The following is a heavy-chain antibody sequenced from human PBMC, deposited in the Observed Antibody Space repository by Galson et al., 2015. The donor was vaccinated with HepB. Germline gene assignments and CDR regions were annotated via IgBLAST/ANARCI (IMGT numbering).Heavy chain of an antibody. V-gene: IGHV1-69*13. CDR3: ASTRAPGRGYSGYDRKIDY. Sequence: SVKVSCKASGGTFSSYAISWVRQAPGQGLEWMGGIIPIFGTANYAQKFQGRVTITADESTSTAYMELSSLRSEDTAVYYCASTRAPGRGYSGYDRKIDYWGQGTLVTVSS. D-gene: IGHD5-12*01. CDR2: IIPIFGTA. J-gene: IGHJ4*02. CDR1: GGTFSSYA.